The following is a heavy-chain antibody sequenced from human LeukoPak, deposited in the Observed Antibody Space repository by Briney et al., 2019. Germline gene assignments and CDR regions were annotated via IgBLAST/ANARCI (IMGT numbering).Heavy chain of an antibody. CDR1: GYTFTSYY. CDR2: INPNNDNT. J-gene: IGHJ4*02. CDR3: ARRLNCSGGSCYSGGDY. Sequence: ASVKVSCKASGYTFTSYYIHWVRQAPGQGLEWMGWINPNNDNTHYAQKLQGRVTMTTDTSMSTAYMELRSLRSDDTAIYYCARRLNCSGGSCYSGGDYWGQGTLVTVSS. V-gene: IGHV1-18*04. D-gene: IGHD2-15*01.